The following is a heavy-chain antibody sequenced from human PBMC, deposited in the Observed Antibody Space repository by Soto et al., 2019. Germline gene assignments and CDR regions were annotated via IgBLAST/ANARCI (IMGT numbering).Heavy chain of an antibody. CDR1: GGSFSENY. D-gene: IGHD3-10*01. CDR3: ATSFWFGTQPEI. CDR2: ISPSGTT. J-gene: IGHJ1*01. Sequence: QVHLEQWGAGLLKPSETLSLSCGVSGGSFSENYWTWFRQPPGKGLEWIGEISPSGTTKYVPSLKSRVTLSNDPSKNQFSLKVTSATAADTAVYFCATSFWFGTQPEIWGQGTLVTVSS. V-gene: IGHV4-34*01.